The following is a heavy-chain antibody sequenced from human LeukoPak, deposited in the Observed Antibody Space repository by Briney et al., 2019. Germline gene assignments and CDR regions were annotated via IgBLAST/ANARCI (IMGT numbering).Heavy chain of an antibody. J-gene: IGHJ6*02. V-gene: IGHV3-30*18. D-gene: IGHD2-2*01. CDR3: AKALRYCSSTSCQTYYYYGMDV. CDR2: ISYDGSNK. Sequence: GGSLRLSCAASGSTFSGYGMHWVRQAPGKGLEWVAVISYDGSNKYYADSVKGRFTISRDNSKNTLYLQMNSLRAEDTAVYYCAKALRYCSSTSCQTYYYYGMDVWGQGTMVTVSS. CDR1: GSTFSGYG.